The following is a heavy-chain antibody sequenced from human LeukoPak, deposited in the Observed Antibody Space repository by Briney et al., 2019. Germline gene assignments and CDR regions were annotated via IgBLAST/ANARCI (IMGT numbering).Heavy chain of an antibody. CDR3: ARRAFWSGSPLDYYGMDV. V-gene: IGHV4-34*01. J-gene: IGHJ6*02. D-gene: IGHD3-3*01. CDR1: GGSFSGYY. Sequence: PSETLSLTCAVYGGSFSGYYWSWIRQPPGKGLEWIGEINHSGSTNYNPSLKSRVTISVDTSKNQFSLKLSSVTAADTAVYYCARRAFWSGSPLDYYGMDVWGQGTTVTVSS. CDR2: INHSGST.